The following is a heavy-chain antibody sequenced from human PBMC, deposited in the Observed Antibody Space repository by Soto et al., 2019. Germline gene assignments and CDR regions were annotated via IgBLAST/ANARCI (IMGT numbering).Heavy chain of an antibody. J-gene: IGHJ4*02. V-gene: IGHV4-39*01. D-gene: IGHD6-13*01. Sequence: SETLSLTCTVSGGSINISSYYWGWIRQPPGKGLEWIGSIYYSGSTYYNPSLKSRVTISVDTSKNQFSLKLSSVTAADTVVYYCERRGGYSSPPFDYWGQGTLVTVPQ. CDR1: GGSINISSYY. CDR3: ERRGGYSSPPFDY. CDR2: IYYSGST.